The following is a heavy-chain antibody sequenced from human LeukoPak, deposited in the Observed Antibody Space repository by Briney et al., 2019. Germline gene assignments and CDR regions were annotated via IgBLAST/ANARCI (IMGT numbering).Heavy chain of an antibody. CDR3: ASTRMFDH. CDR2: ISSSSIYS. J-gene: IGHJ4*02. V-gene: IGHV3-21*04. D-gene: IGHD2-2*01. CDR1: GFAFSSYT. Sequence: GGSLRLSCATSGFAFSSYTMNWVRQAPGKGLEWVSSISSSSIYSYSADSVKGRFTISRDNAKNSLYLQMNSLRVEDTAVYYCASTRMFDHWGQGTLVTVSS.